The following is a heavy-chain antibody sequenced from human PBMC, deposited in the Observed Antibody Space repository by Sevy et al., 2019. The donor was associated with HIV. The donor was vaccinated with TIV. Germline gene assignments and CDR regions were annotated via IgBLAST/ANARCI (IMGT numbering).Heavy chain of an antibody. CDR1: GFTFSSYA. V-gene: IGHV3-30*18. CDR3: AKDPAPPSIVGAGKRWGFDH. J-gene: IGHJ4*02. CDR2: LSYDGSNK. D-gene: IGHD6-13*01. Sequence: GESLKISCAASGFTFSSYAMHWVRQAPGKGLEWVAVLSYDGSNKYDADSVKGRFTISRDNSKSTLYLQMNSLRPEDTAEIYCAKDPAPPSIVGAGKRWGFDHWGRGTLVSVSS.